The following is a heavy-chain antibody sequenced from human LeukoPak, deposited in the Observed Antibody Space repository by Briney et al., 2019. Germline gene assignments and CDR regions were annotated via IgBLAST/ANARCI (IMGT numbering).Heavy chain of an antibody. CDR1: GFTVSSTY. V-gene: IGHV3-53*01. D-gene: IGHD3-3*01. CDR2: IYNDGRT. Sequence: GGSLRLSCAASGFTVSSTYMSWVRQAPGKGLEWVSIIYNDGRTYYAHSVKGRFTISRDNSKNTLYLQMNSLRAEDTAVYYCAKDFWSGYYTLDFDYWGQGTLVTVSS. J-gene: IGHJ4*02. CDR3: AKDFWSGYYTLDFDY.